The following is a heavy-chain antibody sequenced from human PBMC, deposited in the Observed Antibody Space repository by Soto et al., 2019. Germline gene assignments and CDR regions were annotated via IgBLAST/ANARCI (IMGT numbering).Heavy chain of an antibody. J-gene: IGHJ4*02. V-gene: IGHV1-69*02. CDR3: ASSYGSGYRAFDY. CDR1: GDTFNFYS. D-gene: IGHD3-10*01. CDR2: VNPIVSMS. Sequence: QVQLVQSGAAVKRPGSSVKVSCKASGDTFNFYSINWVRQAPGLGLEWMGRVNPIVSMSNYAQKFQVRVTMTADKSTSTAYMELRSLRSEDTAIYYCASSYGSGYRAFDYWGQGALVTVSS.